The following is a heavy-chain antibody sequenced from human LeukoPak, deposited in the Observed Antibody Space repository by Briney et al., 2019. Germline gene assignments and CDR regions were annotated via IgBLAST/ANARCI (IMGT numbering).Heavy chain of an antibody. CDR2: IIPIFGTA. CDR1: GGTFSSYA. Sequence: ASVKVSCKASGGTFSSYAISWVRQAPGQGLEWMGGIIPIFGTANYAQKFQGRVTITTDESTSTAYMELSSLRSEDTAVYYCARRTQTCSSTSCSLYYFDYWGQGTLVTVSS. J-gene: IGHJ4*02. V-gene: IGHV1-69*05. CDR3: ARRTQTCSSTSCSLYYFDY. D-gene: IGHD2-2*01.